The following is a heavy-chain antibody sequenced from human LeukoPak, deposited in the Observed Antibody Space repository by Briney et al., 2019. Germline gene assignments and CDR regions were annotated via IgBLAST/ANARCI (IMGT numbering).Heavy chain of an antibody. J-gene: IGHJ4*02. D-gene: IGHD6-6*01. CDR3: ARISSSYDYDY. Sequence: GGSLRLSCAASGFTFSSYSMNWVRQAPGKGLEWVSSISSSSSYIYYADSVKGRFTISRDNAKNPLYLQMNSLRAEDTAVYYCARISSSYDYDYWGQRTLVTVSS. CDR1: GFTFSSYS. V-gene: IGHV3-21*01. CDR2: ISSSSSYI.